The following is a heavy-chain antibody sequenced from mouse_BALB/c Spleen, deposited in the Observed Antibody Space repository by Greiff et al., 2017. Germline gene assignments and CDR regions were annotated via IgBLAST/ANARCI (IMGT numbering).Heavy chain of an antibody. CDR3: ARGGRGNFDY. V-gene: IGHV5-9-3*01. CDR2: ISSGGSYT. CDR1: GFTFSSYA. J-gene: IGHJ2*01. Sequence: EVQLVESGGGLVKPGGSLKLSCAASGFTFSSYAMSWVRQTPEKRLEWVATISSGGSYTYYPDSVKGRFTISRDNAKNTLYLQMSSLRSEDTAMYYCARGGRGNFDYWGQGTTLTVSS.